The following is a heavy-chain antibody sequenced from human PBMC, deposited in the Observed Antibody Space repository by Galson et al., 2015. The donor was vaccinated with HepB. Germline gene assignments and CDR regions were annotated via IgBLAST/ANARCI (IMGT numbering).Heavy chain of an antibody. CDR2: IYPGDSDT. Sequence: QSGAEVKKPGESLKISCEGSGYTFRNYWIGWVRQLPGKGLEWMGIIYPGDSDTEYSPSFQGRVTIPADNSVNTAYLQWSSLEASDTAMYYCGRWRHQDSTGYYRFDYWGQGTLVTVSS. D-gene: IGHD3-9*01. CDR1: GYTFRNYW. J-gene: IGHJ4*02. V-gene: IGHV5-51*01. CDR3: GRWRHQDSTGYYRFDY.